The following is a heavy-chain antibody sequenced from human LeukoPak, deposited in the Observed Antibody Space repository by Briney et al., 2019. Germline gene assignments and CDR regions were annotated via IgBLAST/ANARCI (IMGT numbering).Heavy chain of an antibody. CDR2: INQGGSVK. CDR1: GFTFRDFW. CDR3: ARFGYSGWNLEY. V-gene: IGHV3-7*01. Sequence: GGSLRLSCAASGFTFRDFWMTWVRQAPGKGLEWVANINQGGSVKYYVDSVKGRFTISRDDAKSSLYVQMNSLRDEDTAVYYCARFGYSGWNLEYWGQGTLVTVSS. J-gene: IGHJ4*02. D-gene: IGHD5-12*01.